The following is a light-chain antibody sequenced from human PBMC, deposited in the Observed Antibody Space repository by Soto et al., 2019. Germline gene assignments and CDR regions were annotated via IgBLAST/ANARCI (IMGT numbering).Light chain of an antibody. CDR1: RTDVGSYNL. J-gene: IGLJ2*01. V-gene: IGLV2-23*02. CDR2: EAN. CDR3: CSYGGYSTFLI. Sequence: QSVLTQPASVTASPGKSVTISCTGPRTDVGSYNLVSWYQHQPGKAPKLMIYEANKRPSGVSNRFSGSKSGKTATLTIAGLQSDDEADFSCCSYGGYSTFLIFGGGSKGIVL.